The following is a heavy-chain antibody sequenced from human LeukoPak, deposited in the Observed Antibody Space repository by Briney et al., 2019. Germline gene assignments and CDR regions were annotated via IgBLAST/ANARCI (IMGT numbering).Heavy chain of an antibody. J-gene: IGHJ4*02. CDR1: GGSISPYY. D-gene: IGHD5-24*01. V-gene: IGHV4-59*01. CDR2: IYYSGST. CDR3: ARGSRDGYNYLDY. Sequence: SETLSLTCTVSGGSISPYYWSWIRQSPGKGLEWIGYIYYSGSTNYSPSLKSRVTISVATSKSQFSLKLTSVTAADTAVYFCARGSRDGYNYLDYWGQGILVTVSS.